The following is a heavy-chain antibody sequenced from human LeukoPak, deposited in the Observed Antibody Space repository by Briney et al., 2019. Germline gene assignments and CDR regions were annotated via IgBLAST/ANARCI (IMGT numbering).Heavy chain of an antibody. V-gene: IGHV3-30*18. CDR3: AKERLGATTPNPDY. D-gene: IGHD1-26*01. CDR2: ISSDGSDK. J-gene: IGHJ4*02. CDR1: GFTFSTYG. Sequence: PGGSLRLSCAASGFTFSTYGMHWVRQAPGKGLEWVAVISSDGSDKYYTDSVEGRFTISRDNSKNTLYLQMSSLRADDTALYYCAKERLGATTPNPDYWGQGTLVTVSS.